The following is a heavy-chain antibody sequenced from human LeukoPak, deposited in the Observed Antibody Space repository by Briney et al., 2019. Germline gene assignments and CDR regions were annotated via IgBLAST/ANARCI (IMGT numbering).Heavy chain of an antibody. CDR3: ARSGRWLRWGFDWFDP. J-gene: IGHJ5*02. CDR1: GGSFSGYY. Sequence: PSETLSLTCAVYGGSFSGYYWSWIRQPPGKGLEWIGEINHSGSTNYNPSLKSRVTISVDTSKNQFSLKLSSVTAADTAVYYCARSGRWLRWGFDWFDPWGQGTLVTVSS. CDR2: INHSGST. V-gene: IGHV4-34*01. D-gene: IGHD5-12*01.